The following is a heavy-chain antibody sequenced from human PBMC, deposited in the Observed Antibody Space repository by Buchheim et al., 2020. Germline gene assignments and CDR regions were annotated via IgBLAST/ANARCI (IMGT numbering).Heavy chain of an antibody. J-gene: IGHJ6*02. D-gene: IGHD3-10*01. V-gene: IGHV3-15*01. CDR2: IKTKTDGGTT. Sequence: EVQLVESGGGLVKPGGSLRLSCAASGFTFTNAWMTWVRQAPRKGLEWVGRIKTKTDGGTTDYAAPVKGRFTISRDDSKKTLYLQMNSLKTDDTAVYYCTTGDPTSYYYHYGMDVWGQGTT. CDR3: TTGDPTSYYYHYGMDV. CDR1: GFTFTNAW.